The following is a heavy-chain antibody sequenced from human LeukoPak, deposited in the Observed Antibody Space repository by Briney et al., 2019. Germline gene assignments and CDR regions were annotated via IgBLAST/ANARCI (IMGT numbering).Heavy chain of an antibody. Sequence: PSETLSLTCTVSGGSISNYYWSWIRQPPGKGLEWIGYIYYSGSTNYNPSLMSRVTISVDTSKNQFSLKLSSVTAADTAVYYCARFGYSYGSDYWGQGTLVTVSS. J-gene: IGHJ4*02. CDR2: IYYSGST. D-gene: IGHD5-18*01. CDR1: GGSISNYY. CDR3: ARFGYSYGSDY. V-gene: IGHV4-59*01.